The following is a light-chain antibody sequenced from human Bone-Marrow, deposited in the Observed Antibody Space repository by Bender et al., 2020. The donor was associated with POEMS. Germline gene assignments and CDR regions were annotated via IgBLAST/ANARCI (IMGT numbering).Light chain of an antibody. J-gene: IGLJ3*02. CDR1: SGDVGGYNF. CDR2: DVS. Sequence: QSALTQPASVSGSPGQSITISCTGTSGDVGGYNFVSWYQQHPGKAPKLIIFDVSKRPSGVSNRFSGSKSGNTASLSISGLQAEDEADYYCQSYDNSLGGWVFGGGTKLTVL. V-gene: IGLV2-14*03. CDR3: QSYDNSLGGWV.